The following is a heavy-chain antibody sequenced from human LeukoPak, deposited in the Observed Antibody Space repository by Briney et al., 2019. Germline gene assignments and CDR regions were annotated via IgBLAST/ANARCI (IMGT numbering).Heavy chain of an antibody. Sequence: PSETLSLTCSVSGDSIIGYYWGWIRQPPGKWLEWIGNIYYTGNTYYNSSLKSRVTISLDTSKNQFSLKVISMTAADTAAYYCTKSDGYGLIRICGRGTMVTVSS. V-gene: IGHV4-39*07. J-gene: IGHJ3*02. D-gene: IGHD3-10*01. CDR2: IYYTGNT. CDR1: GDSIIGYY. CDR3: TKSDGYGLIRI.